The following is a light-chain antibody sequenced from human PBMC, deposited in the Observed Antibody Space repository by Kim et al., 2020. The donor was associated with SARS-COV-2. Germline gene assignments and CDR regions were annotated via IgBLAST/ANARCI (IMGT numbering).Light chain of an antibody. CDR3: SSYTSRNTLYV. V-gene: IGLV2-14*03. Sequence: QSALTQPASVSGSPGQSITVSCTGAGSDVGGHNYVSWYQQHPGRPPKVVIYDAKHRPSGISNRFSGSKSGDTASLTISGLQAEDEAHYYCSSYTSRNTLYVFGTGTKVTVL. CDR2: DAK. J-gene: IGLJ1*01. CDR1: GSDVGGHNY.